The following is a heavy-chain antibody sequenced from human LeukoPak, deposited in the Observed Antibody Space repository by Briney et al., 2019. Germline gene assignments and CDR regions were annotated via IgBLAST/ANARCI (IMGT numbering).Heavy chain of an antibody. CDR1: GGTFSSYA. J-gene: IGHJ4*02. V-gene: IGHV1-69*13. D-gene: IGHD6-6*01. Sequence: GASVKVSCKASGGTFSSYAISWVRQAPGQGLEWMGGIIPIFGTANYAQKFQGRVTITADESTSTAYMELSSLRSEDTAVYYCARGYSSSSERYYFDYWGQGTLVTVSS. CDR2: IIPIFGTA. CDR3: ARGYSSSSERYYFDY.